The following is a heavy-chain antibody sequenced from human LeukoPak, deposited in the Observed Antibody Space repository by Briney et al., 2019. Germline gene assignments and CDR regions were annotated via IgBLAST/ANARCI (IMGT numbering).Heavy chain of an antibody. D-gene: IGHD3-22*01. V-gene: IGHV4-39*07. CDR1: GGSISSSSYY. CDR3: ATLGFSSGYYYYFDH. Sequence: SEALSLTCTVSGGSISSSSYYWGWIRQPPGKGLEWIGSIYYSGSTYYNPSLKSRVTISVDTSKNQFSLKLSSVTAADTAVYYCATLGFSSGYYYYFDHWGQGTLVTVSS. J-gene: IGHJ4*02. CDR2: IYYSGST.